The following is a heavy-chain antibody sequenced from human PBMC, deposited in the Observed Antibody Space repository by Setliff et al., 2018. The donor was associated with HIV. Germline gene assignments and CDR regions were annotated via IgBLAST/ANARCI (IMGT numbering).Heavy chain of an antibody. CDR2: MNPGSRNT. D-gene: IGHD1-26*01. CDR1: GYTFTNYD. Sequence: ASVKVSCKPSGYTFTNYDINWVRQAAGQGLEWMGWMNPGSRNTGYAQRLEGSVTMTWDTSISPAYMELNNVKFEDTSVYYCARARTDRCDRGRRSHYYIDVWARGATVTVSS. J-gene: IGHJ6*03. CDR3: ARARTDRCDRGRRSHYYIDV. V-gene: IGHV1-8*02.